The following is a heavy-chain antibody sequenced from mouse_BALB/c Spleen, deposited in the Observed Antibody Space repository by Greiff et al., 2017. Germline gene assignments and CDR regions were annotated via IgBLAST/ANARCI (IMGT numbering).Heavy chain of an antibody. CDR1: GYTFTSYW. D-gene: IGHD1-3*01. CDR3: ARSGPYAMDY. J-gene: IGHJ4*01. CDR2: INPSNGRT. V-gene: IGHV1S81*02. Sequence: QVQLQQSGAELVKPGASVKLSCKASGYTFTSYWMHWVKQRPGQGLEWIGEINPSNGRTNYNEKFKSKATLTVDKSSSTAYMQLSSLTSEDSAVYYCARSGPYAMDYWGQGTSVTVSS.